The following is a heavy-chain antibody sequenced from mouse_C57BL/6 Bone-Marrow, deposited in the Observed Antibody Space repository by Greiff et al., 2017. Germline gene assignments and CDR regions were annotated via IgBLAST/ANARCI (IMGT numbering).Heavy chain of an antibody. J-gene: IGHJ1*03. V-gene: IGHV1-15*01. Sequence: QVQLQQSGAELVRPGASVTLSCKASGYTFTDYEMHWVKQTPVHGLEWIGAIDPETGGTAYNQKFKGKAILTADKSSSTAYMELRSLTSEDSAVYYCTRDGSSYRYFDVRGTWTTATVSS. CDR3: TRDGSSYRYFDV. D-gene: IGHD1-1*01. CDR2: IDPETGGT. CDR1: GYTFTDYE.